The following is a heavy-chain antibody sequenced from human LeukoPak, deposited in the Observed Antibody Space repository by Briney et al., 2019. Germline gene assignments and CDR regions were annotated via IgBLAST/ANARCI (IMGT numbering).Heavy chain of an antibody. D-gene: IGHD3-22*01. CDR2: ISGSGGST. CDR3: AKEDGYYYDSSGYPDY. CDR1: GFTFSSYA. Sequence: GGSLGLSCAASGFTFSSYAMSWVRQAPGKGLEWVSAISGSGGSTYYADSVKGQFTISRDNSKNTLYLQMNSLRAGDTAVYYCAKEDGYYYDSSGYPDYWGQGTLVTVSS. J-gene: IGHJ4*02. V-gene: IGHV3-23*01.